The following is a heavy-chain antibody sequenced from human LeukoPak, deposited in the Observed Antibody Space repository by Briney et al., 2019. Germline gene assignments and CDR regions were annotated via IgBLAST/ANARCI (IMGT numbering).Heavy chain of an antibody. V-gene: IGHV3-30-3*01. CDR2: ISYDGSNK. Sequence: GGSLRLSCAASGFTFSSYAMHWVRQAPGKGLEWVAVISYDGSNKYYADSVKGRFTISRDNSKNTLYLQMNSLRAEDTAVYYCAREEVYYYDSSGYYYPAFDIWGQGTMVTVSS. J-gene: IGHJ3*02. CDR3: AREEVYYYDSSGYYYPAFDI. CDR1: GFTFSSYA. D-gene: IGHD3-22*01.